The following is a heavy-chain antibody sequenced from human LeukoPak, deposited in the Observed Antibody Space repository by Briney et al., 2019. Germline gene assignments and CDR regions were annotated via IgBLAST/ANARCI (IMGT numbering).Heavy chain of an antibody. CDR3: ARDLGATPSGY. D-gene: IGHD1-26*01. Sequence: GVSLRLSCAASGFTFSTYSMNWVRQAPGTGLEWVSCISRTSSYINYADSVKGRFTISRDNAKNSLFLQMNSLRAEDTAVYYCARDLGATPSGYWGQGTLVTVSS. J-gene: IGHJ4*02. CDR1: GFTFSTYS. V-gene: IGHV3-21*01. CDR2: ISRTSSYI.